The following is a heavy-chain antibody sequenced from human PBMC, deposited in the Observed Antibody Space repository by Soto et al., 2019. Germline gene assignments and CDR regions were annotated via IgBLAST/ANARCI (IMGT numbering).Heavy chain of an antibody. Sequence: SETLSLTCTVSGGSISSGDYYWSWIRQPPGKGLEWIGYIYYSGSTYYNPSLKSRVTISVDTSKNQFSLKLSSVTAADTAVYYCARTYYSNPTSPWFDPWGQGTLVTVSS. CDR1: GGSISSGDYY. D-gene: IGHD4-4*01. CDR3: ARTYYSNPTSPWFDP. CDR2: IYYSGST. V-gene: IGHV4-30-4*01. J-gene: IGHJ5*02.